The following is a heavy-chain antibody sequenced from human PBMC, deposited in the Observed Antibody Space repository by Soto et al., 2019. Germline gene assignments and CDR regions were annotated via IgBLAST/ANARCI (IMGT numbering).Heavy chain of an antibody. CDR3: ARGPSGDKVDY. D-gene: IGHD3-10*01. J-gene: IGHJ4*02. V-gene: IGHV4-30-4*01. CDR1: GDSISNGYYT. Sequence: QVQLQESGPGLVEPSQTLSLTCTVSGDSISNGYYTWSWIRQPPGTDLEWIGHIYNSVNTYSNPSLKRRVTISADTSRIQLSLKLSSVTAADTAVYYCARGPSGDKVDYWGQGTLVTVSS. CDR2: IYNSVNT.